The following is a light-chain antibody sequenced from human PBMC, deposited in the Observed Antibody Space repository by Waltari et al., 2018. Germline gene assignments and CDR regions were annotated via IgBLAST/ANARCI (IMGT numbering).Light chain of an antibody. CDR2: EGS. J-gene: IGLJ2*01. V-gene: IGLV3-10*01. CDR3: YSTDSSGDYGV. CDR1: ALPKRF. Sequence: SYELTQPPSVSVSPGQTARITCSGDALPKRFGYWYQQKSGQAPGLVIYEGSKRPSGIPERFSGSSLGTMATLTISGAQVEDEADYYCYSTDSSGDYGVFGGGTKLTVL.